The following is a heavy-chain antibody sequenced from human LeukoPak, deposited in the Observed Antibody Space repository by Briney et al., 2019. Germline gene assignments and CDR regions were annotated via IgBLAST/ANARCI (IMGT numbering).Heavy chain of an antibody. Sequence: ASVKVSCKASGYTFTSFFMHWVRQAPGQGLEWMGIINPSGGSTSYAQKFQGRVTMTRDTSTSTVYMELSSLRSEDTAVYYCARILRLGELSLNYWGQGTLVTVSS. J-gene: IGHJ4*02. CDR1: GYTFTSFF. D-gene: IGHD3-16*02. CDR2: INPSGGST. V-gene: IGHV1-46*01. CDR3: ARILRLGELSLNY.